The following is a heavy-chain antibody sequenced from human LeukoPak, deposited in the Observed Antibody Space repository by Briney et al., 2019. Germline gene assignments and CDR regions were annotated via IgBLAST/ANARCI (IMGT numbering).Heavy chain of an antibody. D-gene: IGHD6-19*01. CDR2: IYPGDSDT. V-gene: IGHV5-51*01. CDR3: ARRGIAVAGTPAEYFQH. Sequence: GESLKISRKGSGYSYTNYWIGWVRQMPGKGLEWMGLIYPGDSDTRYSPSFQVQGTISADKSISTAYLHWSSLKASDTAMYYCARRGIAVAGTPAEYFQHWGQGTLVTVSS. J-gene: IGHJ1*01. CDR1: GYSYTNYW.